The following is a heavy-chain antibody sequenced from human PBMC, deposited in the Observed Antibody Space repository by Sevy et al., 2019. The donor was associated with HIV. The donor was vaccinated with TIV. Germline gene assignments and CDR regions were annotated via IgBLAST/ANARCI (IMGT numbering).Heavy chain of an antibody. CDR3: ARDPVAPNPAGMDV. D-gene: IGHD5-12*01. J-gene: IGHJ6*02. Sequence: ASVKVSCKASGYTFTDSYMHWVRQAPGQGLEWMGRINPNSGDTNFVQKFQGRVTMTRDTSISTAYMELSRLTSDDTAVYYCARDPVAPNPAGMDVWGQGTTVTVSS. CDR1: GYTFTDSY. V-gene: IGHV1-2*06. CDR2: INPNSGDT.